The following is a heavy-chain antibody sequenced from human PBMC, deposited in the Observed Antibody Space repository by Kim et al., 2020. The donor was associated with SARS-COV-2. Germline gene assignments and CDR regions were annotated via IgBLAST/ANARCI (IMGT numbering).Heavy chain of an antibody. CDR3: AGQLPATSGWFDP. V-gene: IGHV4-59*08. CDR1: GDAISRYY. J-gene: IGHJ5*02. CDR2: IYNNGDT. D-gene: IGHD2-15*01. Sequence: SETLSLTCSVSGDAISRYYWSWIRQSPGKGLEWIGYIYNNGDTRYSLSLKSRVTMSMDTSKSQFSLRLNSVTAADTAIYYCAGQLPATSGWFDPWGQGSLVTVSS.